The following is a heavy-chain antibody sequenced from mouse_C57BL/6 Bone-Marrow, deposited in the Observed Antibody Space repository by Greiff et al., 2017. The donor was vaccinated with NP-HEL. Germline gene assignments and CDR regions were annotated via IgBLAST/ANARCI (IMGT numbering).Heavy chain of an antibody. CDR2: INPNNGGT. J-gene: IGHJ1*03. CDR1: GYTFTDYY. Sequence: EVQLQQSGPELVKPGASVKISCKASGYTFTDYYMNWVKQSHGKSLEWIGDINPNNGGTSYNQKFKGKATLTVDQSSSTAYMELRSLTSEDSAVYYWARTPGWYFDVWGRGTTVTVSA. CDR3: ARTPGWYFDV. V-gene: IGHV1-26*01.